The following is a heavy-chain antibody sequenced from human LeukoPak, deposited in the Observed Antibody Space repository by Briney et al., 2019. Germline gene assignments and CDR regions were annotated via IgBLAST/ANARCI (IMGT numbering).Heavy chain of an antibody. J-gene: IGHJ4*02. CDR3: AKAPLGRCSGAICYYFDY. V-gene: IGHV3-23*01. CDR2: ISGSDAGT. CDR1: GFTFSSYE. Sequence: PGGSLRLSCAASGFTFSSYEMNWVRQAPGKGLEWVSAISGSDAGTYYADSVKGRFTISRDNSKNTLYLQMNSLRAEDAAVYYCAKAPLGRCSGAICYYFDYWGQGTLVTVSS. D-gene: IGHD2-15*01.